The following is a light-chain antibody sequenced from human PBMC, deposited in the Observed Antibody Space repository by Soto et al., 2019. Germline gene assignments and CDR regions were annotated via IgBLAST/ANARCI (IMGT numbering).Light chain of an antibody. V-gene: IGLV1-40*01. J-gene: IGLJ2*01. CDR3: QSYDSSLRDVV. CDR1: SSNIGAGYD. CDR2: GNS. Sequence: QPVLTQPPSVSGAPGQRVTISCTGRSSNIGAGYDVHWYQQLPGTAPKLLIYGNSNRPSGVPDRFSGSKSGTSASLAITGLQAEDEADYYCQSYDSSLRDVVFGGGTKLTVL.